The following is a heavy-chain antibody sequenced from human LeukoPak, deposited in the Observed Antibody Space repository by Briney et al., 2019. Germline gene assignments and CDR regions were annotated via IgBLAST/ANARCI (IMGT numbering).Heavy chain of an antibody. Sequence: TGGSLRLSCAASGFTFSSYWMHWVRQAPGKGLVWVSRINSDGSSTSYADSVKGRFTISRDNAKNTLYLQMNSLRAEDTAVYYCARAPPDYVGAFDIWGQGTMVTVSS. D-gene: IGHD4-17*01. CDR1: GFTFSSYW. J-gene: IGHJ3*02. CDR2: INSDGSST. CDR3: ARAPPDYVGAFDI. V-gene: IGHV3-74*01.